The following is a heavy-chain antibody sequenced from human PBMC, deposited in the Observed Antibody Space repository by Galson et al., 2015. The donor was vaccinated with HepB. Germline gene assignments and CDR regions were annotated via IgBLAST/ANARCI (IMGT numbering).Heavy chain of an antibody. D-gene: IGHD4-23*01. CDR2: IGSNGGST. V-gene: IGHV3-64D*06. CDR1: GFTFSSYG. Sequence: SLRLSCAASGFTFSSYGMHWVRQAPGKGLEHVSAIGSNGGSTYYADSVKGRFTISRDNSRNTLYLQMSSLRAEDTAVYYCVKRYGGNLFNYYGMDVWGQGTTVTVSS. CDR3: VKRYGGNLFNYYGMDV. J-gene: IGHJ6*02.